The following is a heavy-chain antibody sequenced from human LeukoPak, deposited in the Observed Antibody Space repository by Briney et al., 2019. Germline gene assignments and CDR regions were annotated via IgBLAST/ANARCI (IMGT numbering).Heavy chain of an antibody. Sequence: PGGSLRLSCAASGFTFSNAWMSWVRQALGKGLEWVGRIKSKTDGGTTDYAAPVKGRFTISRDDSKDTLYLQMNSLKTEDTAVYYCTTDYGSGSYHYFNYWGQGTLVTVSS. V-gene: IGHV3-15*01. CDR1: GFTFSNAW. CDR3: TTDYGSGSYHYFNY. D-gene: IGHD3-10*01. J-gene: IGHJ4*02. CDR2: IKSKTDGGTT.